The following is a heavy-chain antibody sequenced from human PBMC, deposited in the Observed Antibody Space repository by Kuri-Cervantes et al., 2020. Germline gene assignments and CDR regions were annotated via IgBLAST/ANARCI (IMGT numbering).Heavy chain of an antibody. J-gene: IGHJ4*02. CDR1: GFTFSTYW. D-gene: IGHD4-17*01. CDR3: AKDRVPWGVTTNDY. CDR2: INVDGSVT. V-gene: IGHV3-74*01. Sequence: ETLSLTCAASGFTFSTYWMHWFRQVPGQGLVWVSRINVDGSVTHYADSVKGRFTISRDNSKNTLYLQMNSLRAEDTAVYYCAKDRVPWGVTTNDYWGQGTLVTVSS.